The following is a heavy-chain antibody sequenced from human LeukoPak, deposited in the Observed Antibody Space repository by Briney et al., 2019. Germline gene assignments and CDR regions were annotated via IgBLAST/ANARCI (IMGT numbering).Heavy chain of an antibody. D-gene: IGHD3-3*01. V-gene: IGHV4-59*01. CDR1: GGSISSYY. Sequence: PSETLSLTCTVSGGSISSYYWSWIRQPPGKGLEWIGYIYYSGSTNYNPSLKSRVTISVDTSKNQFSLKLNSVTAADTAVYYCARVLQNYYHMDVWGKGTTVNVSS. CDR2: IYYSGST. J-gene: IGHJ6*03. CDR3: ARVLQNYYHMDV.